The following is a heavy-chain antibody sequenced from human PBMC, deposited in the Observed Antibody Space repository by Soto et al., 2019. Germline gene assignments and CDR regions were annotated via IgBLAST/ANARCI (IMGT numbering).Heavy chain of an antibody. CDR3: ARDLIAVAGPNGGFDY. CDR2: IWYDGNNI. V-gene: IGHV3-33*01. CDR1: GFTFSSYG. J-gene: IGHJ4*02. Sequence: QVQLVESGGGVVQPGRSLRLSCAASGFTFSSYGMHWVRQAPGKGLEWVAVIWYDGNNIYYADSVKGRFTISRDNSKNTLYLQMNSLRAEDTAVYYCARDLIAVAGPNGGFDYWGQGTPVTVSS. D-gene: IGHD6-19*01.